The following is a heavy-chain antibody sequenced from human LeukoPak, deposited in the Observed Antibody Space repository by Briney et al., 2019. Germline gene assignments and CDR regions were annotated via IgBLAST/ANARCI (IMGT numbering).Heavy chain of an antibody. D-gene: IGHD5-12*01. CDR1: GFTFSSYA. V-gene: IGHV3-23*01. CDR3: AKDIGATIWLDP. Sequence: GGSLRLSCAASGFTFSSYAMSWVRQAPGKGLEWVSAISGSGGSTYYADSVKGRFTISGDNSKNTLYLQMNSLRAEDAAVYYCAKDIGATIWLDPWGQGTLVTVSS. J-gene: IGHJ5*02. CDR2: ISGSGGST.